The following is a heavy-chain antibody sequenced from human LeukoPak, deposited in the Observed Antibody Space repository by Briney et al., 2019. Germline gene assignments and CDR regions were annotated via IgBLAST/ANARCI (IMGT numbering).Heavy chain of an antibody. D-gene: IGHD6-13*01. CDR2: IYTNTGNP. CDR1: GYTFTGYY. Sequence: ASVKVSCKASGYTFTGYYMHWVRQAPGQGLEWMGWIYTNTGNPTYAQGFTGRFVFSLDTSVSTAYLQISSLKAEDTAVYYCARDQGDLAAAGQYYYYMDVWGKGTTVTVSS. V-gene: IGHV7-4-1*02. J-gene: IGHJ6*03. CDR3: ARDQGDLAAAGQYYYYMDV.